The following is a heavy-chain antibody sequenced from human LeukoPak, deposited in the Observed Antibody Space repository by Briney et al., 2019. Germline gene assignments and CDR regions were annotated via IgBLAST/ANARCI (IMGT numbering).Heavy chain of an antibody. Sequence: SETLSLTCAVYGGSFSGYYWSWIRQPPGKGLEWIGEINHSGSTNYNPSLKSRVTISVDTSKNQLSLKLSSVTAADTAVYYCARRIAAAGMYYWGQGTLVTVSS. J-gene: IGHJ4*02. CDR3: ARRIAAAGMYY. CDR2: INHSGST. V-gene: IGHV4-34*01. D-gene: IGHD6-13*01. CDR1: GGSFSGYY.